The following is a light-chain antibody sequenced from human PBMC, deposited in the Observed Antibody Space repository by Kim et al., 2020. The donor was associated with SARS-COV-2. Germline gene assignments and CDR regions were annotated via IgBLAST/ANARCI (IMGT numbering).Light chain of an antibody. J-gene: IGLJ1*01. CDR3: SSYTSSSTL. CDR2: DVS. CDR1: SSDVCGYIY. Sequence: PGQSITVSCTGTSSDVCGYIYVSWCQQHPGKAPKLMIYDVSNRPSGVSNRFSGSKSGNTASLTISGLQAEDEADYYCSSYTSSSTLFGTGTKVTVL. V-gene: IGLV2-14*03.